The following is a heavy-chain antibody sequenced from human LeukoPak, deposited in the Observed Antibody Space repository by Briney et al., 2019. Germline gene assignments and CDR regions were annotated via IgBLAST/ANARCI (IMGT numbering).Heavy chain of an antibody. CDR1: GGSLSSGSYY. D-gene: IGHD4-17*01. J-gene: IGHJ1*01. CDR2: IYTSGST. V-gene: IGHV4-61*02. CDR3: ASYGDYVDFQH. Sequence: PSETLSLTCTVSGGSLSSGSYYWSWIRQPAGRGLEWIGRIYTSGSTNYNPSLKSRVTISVDTSKNQFSLKLSSVTAADTAVYYCASYGDYVDFQHWGQGTLVTVSS.